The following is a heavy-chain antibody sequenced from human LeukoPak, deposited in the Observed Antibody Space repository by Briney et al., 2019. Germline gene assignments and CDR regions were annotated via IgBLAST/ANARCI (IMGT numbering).Heavy chain of an antibody. CDR2: ISGSGGGT. Sequence: GGSLRLSCAASGFTFSRYAMSWVREATGEGGGWGSDISGSGGGTYYGDSVKGGVTIYRENYKNTLYMKKNTLRAEDTAVYYCANLIAVAESYFDYWGQGTLVTVSS. D-gene: IGHD6-19*01. CDR1: GFTFSRYA. J-gene: IGHJ4*02. CDR3: ANLIAVAESYFDY. V-gene: IGHV3-23*01.